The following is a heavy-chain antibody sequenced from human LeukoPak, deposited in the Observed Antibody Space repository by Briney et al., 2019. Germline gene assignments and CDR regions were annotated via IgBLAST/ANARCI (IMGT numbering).Heavy chain of an antibody. D-gene: IGHD1/OR15-1a*01. Sequence: GGSLRLSCAASGFTFSSFWMNWVRQAPGKGLEWVANIKEDGSEKYYVDSVKGRFTISRDNAKNSLYLQMNSLRAEDTAVYYCARDAFNKLDAFDIWGQGTMVTVSS. V-gene: IGHV3-7*01. CDR1: GFTFSSFW. CDR2: IKEDGSEK. CDR3: ARDAFNKLDAFDI. J-gene: IGHJ3*02.